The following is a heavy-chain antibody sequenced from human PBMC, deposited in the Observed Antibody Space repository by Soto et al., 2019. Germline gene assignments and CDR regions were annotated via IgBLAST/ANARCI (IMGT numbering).Heavy chain of an antibody. J-gene: IGHJ4*02. CDR2: VSGSGGGT. CDR1: GFTFTKYA. V-gene: IGHV3-23*01. Sequence: EVQLLESGGGLVQPGGSLRLSCAASGFTFTKYAMSWVRQAPGKGLEWVSDVSGSGGGTHYADSVKGRFNISRDNTKSTLYLQMNSLRAVDTAIYYCAKDGALYFGPYYFDYWGQG. D-gene: IGHD3-10*01. CDR3: AKDGALYFGPYYFDY.